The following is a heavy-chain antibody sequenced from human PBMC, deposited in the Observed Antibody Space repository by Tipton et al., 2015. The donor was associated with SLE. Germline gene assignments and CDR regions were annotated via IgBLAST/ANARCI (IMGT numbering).Heavy chain of an antibody. CDR3: ARGLVTAAADNS. D-gene: IGHD6-13*01. J-gene: IGHJ4*02. CDR2: ISYDGRNK. V-gene: IGHV3-30*04. Sequence: SLRLSCVASGFTFSNYAMHWVRQAPGKGLEWVTVISYDGRNKYYADSVKGRFTISRDNSKNTLYLQMNSLRPEDTAVYYCARGLVTAAADNSWGQGTLVTVSS. CDR1: GFTFSNYA.